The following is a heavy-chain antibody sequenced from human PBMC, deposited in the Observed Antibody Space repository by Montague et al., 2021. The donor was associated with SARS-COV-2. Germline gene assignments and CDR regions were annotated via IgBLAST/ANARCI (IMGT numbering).Heavy chain of an antibody. D-gene: IGHD3-22*01. CDR1: GGSISSSSYY. J-gene: IGHJ3*02. Sequence: SETLSLTCTVSGGSISSSSYYWGWIRQPPGKGLEWIGSIYYSGSTYYNPSLKSRVTISVDTSKNQFSLKLSSVTAADTAVYYCARFPTSYYYDSKAAPATPDVFDIGGQGTMVTVSS. CDR2: IYYSGST. V-gene: IGHV4-39*01. CDR3: ARFPTSYYYDSKAAPATPDVFDI.